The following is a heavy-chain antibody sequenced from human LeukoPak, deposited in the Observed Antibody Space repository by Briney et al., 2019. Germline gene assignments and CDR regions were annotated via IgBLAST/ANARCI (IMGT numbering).Heavy chain of an antibody. V-gene: IGHV3-48*04. J-gene: IGHJ4*02. Sequence: GGSLRLSCEASGFIFSDYNMNWVRQAPGKGLEWLSFIDSSSSTIYYADYVKGRFAISRDNAKNPLFLQMDSLRAEDTALYYCARDEHPLVQGYYFDYWGQGTLVTVSS. D-gene: IGHD6-13*01. CDR2: IDSSSSTI. CDR1: GFIFSDYN. CDR3: ARDEHPLVQGYYFDY.